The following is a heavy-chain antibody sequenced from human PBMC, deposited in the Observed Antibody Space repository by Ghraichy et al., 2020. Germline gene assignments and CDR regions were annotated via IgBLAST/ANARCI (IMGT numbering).Heavy chain of an antibody. CDR2: ISAYNGNT. D-gene: IGHD3-10*01. CDR1: GYTFTSYF. J-gene: IGHJ4*02. V-gene: IGHV1-18*01. Sequence: ASVKVSCKTSGYTFTSYFITWVRQAPGQGLDWMGWISAYNGNTKYAQNFQGRVTMTTDTSTSTANMELRSLRSDDTAVYYCARGTYHYDSGIYPLDSWGQGTLVTVSS. CDR3: ARGTYHYDSGIYPLDS.